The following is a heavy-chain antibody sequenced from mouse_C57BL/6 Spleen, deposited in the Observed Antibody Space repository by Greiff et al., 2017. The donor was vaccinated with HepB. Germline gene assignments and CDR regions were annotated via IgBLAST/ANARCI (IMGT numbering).Heavy chain of an antibody. V-gene: IGHV1-82*01. Sequence: QVQLQQSGPELVKPGASVKISCEASGYAFSSSWMNWVKQRPGKGLEWIGRIYPGDGDTNYNGKFKGKATLTADKSSSTAYMQLSSLTSEDSAVYFCAIITTVVASFDYWGQGTTLTVSS. CDR3: AIITTVVASFDY. D-gene: IGHD1-1*01. CDR1: GYAFSSSW. J-gene: IGHJ2*01. CDR2: IYPGDGDT.